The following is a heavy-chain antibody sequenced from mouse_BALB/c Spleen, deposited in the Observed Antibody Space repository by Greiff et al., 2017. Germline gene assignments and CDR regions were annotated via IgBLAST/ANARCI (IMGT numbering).Heavy chain of an antibody. Sequence: EVQLQQSGTVLARPGASVKMSCKASGYTFTSYWMHWVKQRPGQGLEWIGAIYPGNSDTSYNQKFKGKAKLTAVTSTSTAYMELSSLTNEDSAVYYCTRTRGSTMITTGDFDYWGQGTTLTVSS. CDR1: GYTFTSYW. CDR3: TRTRGSTMITTGDFDY. D-gene: IGHD2-4*01. V-gene: IGHV1-5*01. CDR2: IYPGNSDT. J-gene: IGHJ2*01.